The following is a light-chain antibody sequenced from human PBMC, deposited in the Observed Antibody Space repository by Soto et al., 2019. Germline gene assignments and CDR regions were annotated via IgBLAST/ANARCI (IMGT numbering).Light chain of an antibody. V-gene: IGKV1-5*03. CDR2: KAS. J-gene: IGKJ1*01. Sequence: DIQMTQSPSTLSASVGDRVTITCRASQGISSWLAWYQQKPGKAPKLLIYKASTLQSGVPSRFSGSGSGTEFTLDISSLQPDESATYYCQQYNDNWTFGQGTKVEIK. CDR1: QGISSW. CDR3: QQYNDNWT.